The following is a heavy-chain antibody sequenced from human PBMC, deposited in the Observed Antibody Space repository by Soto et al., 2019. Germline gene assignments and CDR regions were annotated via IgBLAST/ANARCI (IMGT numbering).Heavy chain of an antibody. CDR3: ARSLTTLTTLLRY. CDR2: INPNGGT. V-gene: IGHV1-2*02. CDR1: GSTLADNY. J-gene: IGHJ4*02. D-gene: IGHD4-17*01. Sequence: GSGQVSCRAFGSTLADNYMHWVGEAHGQGLEWMGWINPNGGTNYAQKFQGRVTMTRDTSISTAYRELSRLRSDDTAVYYWARSLTTLTTLLRYWGQGTRVIFSS.